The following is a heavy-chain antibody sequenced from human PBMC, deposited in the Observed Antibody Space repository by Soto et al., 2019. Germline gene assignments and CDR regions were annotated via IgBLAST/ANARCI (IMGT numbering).Heavy chain of an antibody. CDR2: IIPIFGTA. CDR3: ARDRIAVAGRDYYYGMDV. V-gene: IGHV1-69*06. J-gene: IGHJ6*02. D-gene: IGHD6-19*01. CDR1: GGTFSSYA. Sequence: QVQLVQSGAEVKKPGSSVKVSCKASGGTFSSYAISWVRQAPGQGLEWMGGIIPIFGTANYAQKFQGRVTITADKSTSTAYMELSSLRSEDTAVYYCARDRIAVAGRDYYYGMDVWGQGTTVTVSS.